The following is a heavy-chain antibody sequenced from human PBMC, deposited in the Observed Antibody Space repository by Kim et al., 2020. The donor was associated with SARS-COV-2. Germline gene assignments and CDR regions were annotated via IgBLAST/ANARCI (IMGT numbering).Heavy chain of an antibody. J-gene: IGHJ4*02. CDR3: ARRDSGSYYLDPAFDY. D-gene: IGHD1-26*01. CDR2: IYYSGST. CDR1: GGSISSSSYY. V-gene: IGHV4-39*01. Sequence: SETLSLTCTVSGGSISSSSYYWGWIRQPPGKGLEWIGSIYYSGSTYYNPSLKSRVTISVDTSKNQFSLKLSSVTAADTAVYYCARRDSGSYYLDPAFDYWGQGTLVTVSS.